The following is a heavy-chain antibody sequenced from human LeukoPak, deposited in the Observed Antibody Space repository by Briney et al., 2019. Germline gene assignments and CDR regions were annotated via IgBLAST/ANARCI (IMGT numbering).Heavy chain of an antibody. CDR1: GFTFSSYG. CDR3: AKDSRIAAAGTIGHSYYFDY. V-gene: IGHV3-30*02. CDR2: IRYDGSNK. J-gene: IGHJ4*02. D-gene: IGHD6-13*01. Sequence: GGSLRLSCAASGFTFSSYGMHWVRQAPGKGLEWVAFIRYDGSNKYYADSVKGRFAISRDNSKNALYLQMNSLRAEDTAVYYCAKDSRIAAAGTIGHSYYFDYWGQGTLVTVSS.